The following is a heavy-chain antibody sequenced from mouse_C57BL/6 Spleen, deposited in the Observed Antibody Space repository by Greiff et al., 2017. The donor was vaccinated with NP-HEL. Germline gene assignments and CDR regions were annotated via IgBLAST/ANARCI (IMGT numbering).Heavy chain of an antibody. CDR3: AGWEVVAPYWYFDV. Sequence: VQLQQSGAELARPGASVKLSCKASGYTFTSYGISWVKQRTGQGLEWIGEIYPRSGNTYYNEKFKGKATLTADKSSSTAYMELRSLTSEDSAVYFCAGWEVVAPYWYFDVWGTGTTVTVSS. CDR2: IYPRSGNT. CDR1: GYTFTSYG. J-gene: IGHJ1*03. V-gene: IGHV1-81*01. D-gene: IGHD1-1*01.